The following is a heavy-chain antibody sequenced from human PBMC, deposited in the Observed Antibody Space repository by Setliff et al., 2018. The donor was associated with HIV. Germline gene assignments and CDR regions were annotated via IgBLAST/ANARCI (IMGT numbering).Heavy chain of an antibody. V-gene: IGHV4-34*01. CDR1: GGSFSGYY. Sequence: SETLSLTCAVYGGSFSGYYWRWIRQPPGKGLEWIGEINHSGSTNYNPSLKSQVTISVDTSKNQFPLKLSSVTAADTAVYYCARHGNQWLVTIDYWGQGTLVTVSS. J-gene: IGHJ4*02. D-gene: IGHD6-19*01. CDR2: INHSGST. CDR3: ARHGNQWLVTIDY.